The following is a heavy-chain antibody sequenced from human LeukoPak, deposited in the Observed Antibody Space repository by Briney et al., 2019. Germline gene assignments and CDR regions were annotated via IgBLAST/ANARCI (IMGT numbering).Heavy chain of an antibody. Sequence: SVKVSCKASGGTFSSYAISWVRQAPGQGLEWMGGIIPIFGTANYAQKFQGRVTITADESTSTAYMELSSLRSEDTAVYYCARVGWSSSARYFDYWGQEPWSPSPQ. CDR1: GGTFSSYA. J-gene: IGHJ4*01. D-gene: IGHD6-6*01. CDR3: ARVGWSSSARYFDY. V-gene: IGHV1-69*13. CDR2: IIPIFGTA.